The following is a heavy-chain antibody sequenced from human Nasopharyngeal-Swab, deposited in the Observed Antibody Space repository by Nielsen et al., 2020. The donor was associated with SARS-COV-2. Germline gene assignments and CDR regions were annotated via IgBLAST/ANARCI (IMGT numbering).Heavy chain of an antibody. CDR3: ARVGGRTSPMGY. CDR2: IKQDGSEK. V-gene: IGHV3-7*01. Sequence: VRQAPGKGLEWVANIKQDGSEKNYVDSVKGRFTISRDNAKNSLFLQMNSLRDGDTAFYYCARVGGRTSPMGYWGQGTLVTVSS. J-gene: IGHJ4*02. D-gene: IGHD3-10*01.